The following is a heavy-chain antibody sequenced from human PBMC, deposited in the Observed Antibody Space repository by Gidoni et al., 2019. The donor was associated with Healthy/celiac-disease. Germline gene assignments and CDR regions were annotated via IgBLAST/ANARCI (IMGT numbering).Heavy chain of an antibody. Sequence: QVQLVQSGAEVKKPGASVKVSCKASGYTFTSYTMHWVRQAPGQRLAWMGWINAGNGNTKYSQKFQGRVTITRDTSASTAYMELSSLRSEDTAVYYCARGPYYDSSGYYWGSAFDYWGQGTLVTVSS. J-gene: IGHJ4*02. CDR1: GYTFTSYT. CDR2: INAGNGNT. D-gene: IGHD3-22*01. V-gene: IGHV1-3*01. CDR3: ARGPYYDSSGYYWGSAFDY.